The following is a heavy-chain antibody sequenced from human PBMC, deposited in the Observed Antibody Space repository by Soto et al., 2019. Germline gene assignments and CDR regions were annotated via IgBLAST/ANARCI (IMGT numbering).Heavy chain of an antibody. CDR1: GGSISSTNW. CDR2: IYRSGTT. CDR3: ASDDSGDDFDL. D-gene: IGHD4-17*01. Sequence: QVQLQESGPGLVEPSGTLSLTCVVSGGSISSTNWWSWVRQPPGKGLEWIGEIYRSGTTNYNPSLKSRVTISVDKSKNQFSLKLSSVTAADTAVYYCASDDSGDDFDLWGRGTLVTVSS. J-gene: IGHJ2*01. V-gene: IGHV4-4*02.